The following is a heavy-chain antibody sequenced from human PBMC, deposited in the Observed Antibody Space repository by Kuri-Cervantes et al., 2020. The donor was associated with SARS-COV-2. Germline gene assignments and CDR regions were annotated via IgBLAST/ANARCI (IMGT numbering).Heavy chain of an antibody. CDR3: TALHEQQLAYYYYYSMDV. CDR1: GFTFSNAW. Sequence: GESLKISCAASGFTFSNAWMSWVRQAPGKGLEWVGRIKSKTDGGATDYAAHVKGRFTISRDDSKNTLYLQMNSLKTEDTAVYYCTALHEQQLAYYYYYSMDVWGQGTTVTVSS. J-gene: IGHJ6*02. CDR2: IKSKTDGGAT. D-gene: IGHD6-13*01. V-gene: IGHV3-15*01.